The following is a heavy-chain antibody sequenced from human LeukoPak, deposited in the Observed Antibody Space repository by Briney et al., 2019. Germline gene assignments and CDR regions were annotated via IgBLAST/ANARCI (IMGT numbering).Heavy chain of an antibody. D-gene: IGHD5-12*01. CDR1: GGSIYSESYY. Sequence: PSETLSLTCTVSGGSIYSESYYWSWIRQPPGKGLECIGYIYYSGGTNYNPSLKSRVTMSLDTSRDQFSLRLSSVTAADTAVYYCARERLLRDGAFDIWGQGTMVTVYS. CDR2: IYYSGGT. V-gene: IGHV4-61*01. CDR3: ARERLLRDGAFDI. J-gene: IGHJ3*02.